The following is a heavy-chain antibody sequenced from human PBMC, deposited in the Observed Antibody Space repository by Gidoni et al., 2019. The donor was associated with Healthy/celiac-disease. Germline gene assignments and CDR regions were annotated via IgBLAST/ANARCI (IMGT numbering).Heavy chain of an antibody. J-gene: IGHJ4*02. V-gene: IGHV3-15*01. D-gene: IGHD3-3*01. Sequence: EVQLVESGGGLVKPGGSLRLSCAASGFTFSNAWMSWVRQAPGKGLEWVGRIKSKTDGGTTDYAAPVKGRFTISRDESKNTLYLQMNSLKTEDTAVYYCTTYDFWSGYPYYFDYWGQGTLVTVSS. CDR3: TTYDFWSGYPYYFDY. CDR2: IKSKTDGGTT. CDR1: GFTFSNAW.